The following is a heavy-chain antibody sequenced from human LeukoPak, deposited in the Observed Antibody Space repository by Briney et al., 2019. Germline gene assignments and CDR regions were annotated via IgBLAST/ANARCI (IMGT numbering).Heavy chain of an antibody. CDR3: TRDPPEFSAGWYAGY. Sequence: PGRSLRLSCIGSGLNFGDYAISWVRQTPGKGLEWVSLIRSKAHGGTTEYAASVKGRFNMSRDDSKSIAYLQMNSLKTEDTALYYCTRDPPEFSAGWYAGYWGQGTLVTVSS. CDR2: IRSKAHGGTT. V-gene: IGHV3-49*04. CDR1: GLNFGDYA. D-gene: IGHD6-19*01. J-gene: IGHJ4*02.